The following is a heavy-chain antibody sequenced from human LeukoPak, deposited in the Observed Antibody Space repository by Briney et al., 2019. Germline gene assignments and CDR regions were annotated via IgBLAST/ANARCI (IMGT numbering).Heavy chain of an antibody. CDR3: VRSLTIAVAGTDL. J-gene: IGHJ5*02. CDR1: GFTFKSYE. D-gene: IGHD6-19*01. Sequence: PGRSQTLSCSVSGFTFKSYEMNWVRVAPGKGLECIAYICSGGTTIFYAESVKGRFTVSRDNDKSLLYLQMNSLRADDTATYYCVRSLTIAVAGTDLWGQGTVVTVS. CDR2: ICSGGTTI. V-gene: IGHV3-48*03.